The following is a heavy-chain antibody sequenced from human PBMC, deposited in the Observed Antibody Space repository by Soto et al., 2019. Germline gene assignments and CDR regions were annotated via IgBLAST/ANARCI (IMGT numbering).Heavy chain of an antibody. Sequence: GESLKISCNGSGYSFTSYWICWVRQMPWKGLEWMGIIYPGDSDTRYSPSFQGQVTISADKSISTAYLQWSSLKASDTAMYYCARFGYCSSTSCHRYYYYYGMDVWGQGTTVTVSS. V-gene: IGHV5-51*01. D-gene: IGHD2-2*03. J-gene: IGHJ6*02. CDR3: ARFGYCSSTSCHRYYYYYGMDV. CDR2: IYPGDSDT. CDR1: GYSFTSYW.